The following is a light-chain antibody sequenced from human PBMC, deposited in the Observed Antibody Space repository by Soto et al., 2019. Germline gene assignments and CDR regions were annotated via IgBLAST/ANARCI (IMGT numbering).Light chain of an antibody. V-gene: IGKV3-11*01. CDR2: SAS. CDR3: QQRSKWPP. J-gene: IGKJ1*01. CDR1: QSVSSN. Sequence: EIVLTHSPATLSVSPGERATLSCRASQSVSSNLAWYQQKPGQAPRLLIYSASSRATGIPARFSGSGSGTDFTLTISSLEPEDFAVYYCQQRSKWPPFGQGTKVDI.